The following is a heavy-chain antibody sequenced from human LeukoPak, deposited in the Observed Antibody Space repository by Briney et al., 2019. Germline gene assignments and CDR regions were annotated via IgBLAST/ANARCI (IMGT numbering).Heavy chain of an antibody. D-gene: IGHD1-26*01. CDR1: GFTVNSFE. V-gene: IGHV3-48*03. J-gene: IGHJ4*02. Sequence: GGSLRLSCAASGFTVNSFEMTWVRQAPGLGLEFLSYISDSGGVIKYADSVKGRFIISRDSAENALYLQMNNLGAGDTAVYFCSGGPLYTGSFPQWGQGTLVGVS. CDR3: SGGPLYTGSFPQ. CDR2: ISDSGGVI.